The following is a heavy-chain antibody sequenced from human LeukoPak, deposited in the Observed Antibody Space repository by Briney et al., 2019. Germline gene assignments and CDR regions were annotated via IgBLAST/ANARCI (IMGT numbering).Heavy chain of an antibody. CDR2: ISSSGSTI. V-gene: IGHV3-11*01. CDR3: ARVRMDYGSGSPADY. J-gene: IGHJ4*02. Sequence: SGGSLRLSCAASGFTFSDYYMSWIRQAPGKGLEWVSYISSSGSTIYYADSVKGRFTISRDNAKNSLYLQKNSLRDEDTAVYYCARVRMDYGSGSPADYWGQGTLVTVSS. D-gene: IGHD3-10*01. CDR1: GFTFSDYY.